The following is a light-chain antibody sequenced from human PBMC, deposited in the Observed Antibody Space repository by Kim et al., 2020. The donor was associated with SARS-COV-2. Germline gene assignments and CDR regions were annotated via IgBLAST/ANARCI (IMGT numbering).Light chain of an antibody. CDR3: QQYGYSPTT. J-gene: IGKJ4*01. CDR1: QSVSSY. CDR2: GAS. V-gene: IGKV3-20*01. Sequence: LSPRSRATLSCRASQSVSSYLAWYQQKPGQAPRPLIYGASSRATGIPDRFSGSGSGTDFTLTISRLEPEDFGVYYCQQYGYSPTTFGGGTKVDIK.